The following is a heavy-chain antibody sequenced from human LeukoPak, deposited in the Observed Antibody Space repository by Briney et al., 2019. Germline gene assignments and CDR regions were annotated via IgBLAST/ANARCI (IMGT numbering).Heavy chain of an antibody. J-gene: IGHJ6*03. V-gene: IGHV4-34*01. CDR3: SRGIFGYNYYYLDV. Sequence: SETLSLTCAVYGGSFSGYYWSWIRQPPGKGLEWIGEINHSGSTHYNPSLKSRVTISLDTSKNEFFLKLSSVTAADTAVYYCSRGIFGYNYYYLDVWGKGTTVAVSS. D-gene: IGHD3-10*02. CDR2: INHSGST. CDR1: GGSFSGYY.